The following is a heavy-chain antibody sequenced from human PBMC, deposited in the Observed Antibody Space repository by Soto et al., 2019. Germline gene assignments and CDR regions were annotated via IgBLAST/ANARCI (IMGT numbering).Heavy chain of an antibody. CDR1: GGSFSGYY. V-gene: IGHV4-34*01. D-gene: IGHD3-10*01. CDR3: ARVWNRIYGSGSFPTFDP. J-gene: IGHJ5*02. CDR2: INHSGST. Sequence: SETLSLTCAVYGGSFSGYYWSWIRQPPGKGLEWIGEINHSGSTNYNPSLKSRVTISVDTSKNQFSLKLSSVTAADTAVYYCARVWNRIYGSGSFPTFDPWGQGTLVTVSS.